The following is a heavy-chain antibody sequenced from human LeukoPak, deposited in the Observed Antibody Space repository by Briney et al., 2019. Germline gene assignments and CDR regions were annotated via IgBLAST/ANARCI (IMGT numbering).Heavy chain of an antibody. CDR1: GGSISPYF. Sequence: SETLSLTCTVSGGSISPYFWSWIRQPPGKGLEWIGYIYYSGSTNYNPSLKSRVTISVDTSKSQFSLKLSSVTAADTAVYYCARRQTYFDYWGQGTLVTVSS. J-gene: IGHJ4*02. CDR2: IYYSGST. CDR3: ARRQTYFDY. V-gene: IGHV4-59*08.